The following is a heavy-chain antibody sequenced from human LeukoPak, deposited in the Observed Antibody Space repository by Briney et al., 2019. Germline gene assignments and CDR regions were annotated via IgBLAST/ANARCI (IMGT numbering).Heavy chain of an antibody. V-gene: IGHV4-30-2*01. D-gene: IGHD5-12*01. J-gene: IGHJ4*02. CDR3: ASGYRDYFDY. CDR2: IYHSGST. Sequence: SETLSLTCAVSGGSISSGGYSWSWIRQPPGKGLEWIGYIYHSGSTNYNPSLKSRVTISVDTSKNQFSLKLSSVTAADTAVYYCASGYRDYFDYWGQGTLVTVSP. CDR1: GGSISSGGYS.